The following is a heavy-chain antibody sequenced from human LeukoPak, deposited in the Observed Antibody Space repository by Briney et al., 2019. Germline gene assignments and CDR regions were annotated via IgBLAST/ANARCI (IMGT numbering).Heavy chain of an antibody. D-gene: IGHD5-24*01. CDR1: GGSFSGYY. Sequence: SETLSLTCAVYGGSFSGYYWSWIRQPPGKGLEWIGEINHSGSTNYNPSLKSRVTISVDTSKNQFSLKLSSVTAADTAVYYCARRQRWLQVYYCYYMDVWGKGTTVTISS. J-gene: IGHJ6*03. CDR3: ARRQRWLQVYYCYYMDV. CDR2: INHSGST. V-gene: IGHV4-34*01.